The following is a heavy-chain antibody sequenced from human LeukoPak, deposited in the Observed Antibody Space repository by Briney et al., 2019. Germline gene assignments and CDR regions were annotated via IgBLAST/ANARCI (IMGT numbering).Heavy chain of an antibody. Sequence: GASVKVSCKASGYTFTHYYIHWVRQAPGQGLEWMAWINPNSGGTYYAQNFHDRITLTRDTSISTAYMELSGLRSDDTAIYYCARANALYCSSTSCLFDYWGQGTLVTVSS. CDR2: INPNSGGT. V-gene: IGHV1-2*02. CDR1: GYTFTHYY. D-gene: IGHD2-2*01. J-gene: IGHJ4*02. CDR3: ARANALYCSSTSCLFDY.